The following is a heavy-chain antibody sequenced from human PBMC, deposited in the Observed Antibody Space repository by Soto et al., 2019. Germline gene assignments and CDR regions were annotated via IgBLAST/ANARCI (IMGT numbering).Heavy chain of an antibody. V-gene: IGHV4-30-4*01. Sequence: SETLSLTCAVSGGSINSGDYYWSWIRQPPGEGLEWIGYIYYTGSTFCNPSLKGRVSISDDKSKNQFSLRLNSVTAADTAVYYCARLRTSMVTFDYWGPGTLVTVS. CDR1: GGSINSGDYY. CDR2: IYYTGST. J-gene: IGHJ4*02. CDR3: ARLRTSMVTFDY. D-gene: IGHD5-18*01.